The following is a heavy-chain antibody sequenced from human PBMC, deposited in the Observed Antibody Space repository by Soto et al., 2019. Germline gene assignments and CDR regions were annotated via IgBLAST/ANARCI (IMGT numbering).Heavy chain of an antibody. Sequence: GGSLRLSCAASGFAFSSYAMSWFRQAPGKGLEWVSAISGSGGSTYYADSVKGRFTISRDNSKNTLYLQMNSLRAEDTAVYYCAKDRGITMIVVVTGFDYWGQGTLVTVSS. CDR3: AKDRGITMIVVVTGFDY. D-gene: IGHD3-22*01. V-gene: IGHV3-23*01. CDR1: GFAFSSYA. J-gene: IGHJ4*02. CDR2: ISGSGGST.